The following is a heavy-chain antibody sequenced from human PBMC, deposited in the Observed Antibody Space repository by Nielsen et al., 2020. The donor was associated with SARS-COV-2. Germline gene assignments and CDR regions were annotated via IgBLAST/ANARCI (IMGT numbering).Heavy chain of an antibody. CDR1: GFVFSSYR. CDR3: ARDPSVYSSSWKIIPYYFDY. CDR2: ISSSTYYK. Sequence: GESLKISCAASGFVFSSYRMNWVRQAPGKGLEWVSSISSSTYYKYYAASVKGRFTISRDNSKNTLYLQMNSLRAEDTAVYYCARDPSVYSSSWKIIPYYFDYWGQGTLVTVSS. D-gene: IGHD6-13*01. J-gene: IGHJ4*02. V-gene: IGHV3-21*01.